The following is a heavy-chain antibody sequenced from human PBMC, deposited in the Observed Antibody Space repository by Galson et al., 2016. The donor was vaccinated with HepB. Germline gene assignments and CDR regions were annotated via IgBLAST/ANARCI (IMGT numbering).Heavy chain of an antibody. Sequence: SLRLSCAASGFTFSTYDMHWVRQAPGNGLEWVTLISYNGGYRNYVDSVKGRFSISRDNSRDTLYLEMNSLRIEDTAVYYCARGSHKYSSSSLDYWGQGSLVTVSS. J-gene: IGHJ4*02. CDR2: ISYNGGYR. CDR1: GFTFSTYD. V-gene: IGHV3-30*04. D-gene: IGHD6-6*01. CDR3: ARGSHKYSSSSLDY.